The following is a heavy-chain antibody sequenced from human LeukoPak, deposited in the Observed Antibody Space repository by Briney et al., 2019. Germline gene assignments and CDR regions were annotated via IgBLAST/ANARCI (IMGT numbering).Heavy chain of an antibody. CDR1: GGSIGSSPYF. Sequence: PSETLSLTCTVSGGSIGSSPYFWGWIRQPPGKGLEWIGSISSSGSAYYNPSLRSRVTIFVDTSKNQFSLNLSSVTAADTALYYCARLAAEAGTSVAFDFWGQGTMVTVSS. CDR3: ARLAAEAGTSVAFDF. V-gene: IGHV4-39*01. D-gene: IGHD6-19*01. CDR2: ISSSGSA. J-gene: IGHJ3*01.